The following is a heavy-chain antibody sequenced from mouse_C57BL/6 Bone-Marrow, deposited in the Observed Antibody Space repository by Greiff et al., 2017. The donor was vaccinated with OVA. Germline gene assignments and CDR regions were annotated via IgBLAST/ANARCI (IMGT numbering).Heavy chain of an antibody. J-gene: IGHJ2*01. V-gene: IGHV1-64*01. CDR1: GYTFTSYW. CDR3: ARCELYYDRRLYFDY. CDR2: IHPNSGST. D-gene: IGHD2-4*01. Sequence: QVQLQQPGAELVKPGASVKLSCKASGYTFTSYWMHWVKQRPGQGLEWIGMIHPNSGSTNYNEKFKSKATLTVDKSSSTAYMQLSSLTSEDSAVYYCARCELYYDRRLYFDYWGQGTTLTVSS.